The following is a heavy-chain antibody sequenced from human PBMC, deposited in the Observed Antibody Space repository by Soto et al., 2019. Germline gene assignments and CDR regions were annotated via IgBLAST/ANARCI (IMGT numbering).Heavy chain of an antibody. J-gene: IGHJ6*02. D-gene: IGHD2-15*01. V-gene: IGHV3-48*01. Sequence: EVQLVESGGGLVQPGGSLRLSCAASGFTFSSYSMNWVRQAPGKGLEWVSYISSSSSTIYYADSVKGRFTISRDNAKTSLSLQMNSLRAEDTAVYYCARHRGYCSGGSCSYYYYGMDVWGQGTTVTVSS. CDR1: GFTFSSYS. CDR3: ARHRGYCSGGSCSYYYYGMDV. CDR2: ISSSSSTI.